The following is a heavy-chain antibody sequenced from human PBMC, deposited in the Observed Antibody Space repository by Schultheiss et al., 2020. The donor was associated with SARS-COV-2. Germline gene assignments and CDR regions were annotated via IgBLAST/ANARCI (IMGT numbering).Heavy chain of an antibody. CDR3: ARRGGDGYDEFQILDENYFDY. V-gene: IGHV4-59*08. CDR2: IYYSGST. D-gene: IGHD5-24*01. CDR1: GGSFSGYY. Sequence: SQTLSLTCAVYGGSFSGYYWSWIRQPLGKGLEWIGYIYYSGSTNYNPSLKSRVTISVDTSKNQFSLKLSSVTAADTAVYYCARRGGDGYDEFQILDENYFDYWGQGTLVTVSS. J-gene: IGHJ4*02.